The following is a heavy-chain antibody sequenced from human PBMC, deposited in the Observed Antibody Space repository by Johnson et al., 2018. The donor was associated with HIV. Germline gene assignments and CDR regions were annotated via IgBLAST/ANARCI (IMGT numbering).Heavy chain of an antibody. V-gene: IGHV3-53*01. Sequence: VQLVESGGGLIQPGGSLRLSCAASGFTVSSNYMSWVRQAPGKGLEWVSIIYSGGSTYYADSVKGRFTISRDNSKNTLYVQMNSLRAEDTAVYYCARDSADIVGGTEGFDMWGQGTMVTVSS. CDR1: GFTVSSNY. CDR2: IYSGGST. CDR3: ARDSADIVGGTEGFDM. D-gene: IGHD1-26*01. J-gene: IGHJ3*02.